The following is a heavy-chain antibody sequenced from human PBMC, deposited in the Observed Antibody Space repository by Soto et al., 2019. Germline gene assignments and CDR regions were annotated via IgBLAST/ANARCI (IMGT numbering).Heavy chain of an antibody. V-gene: IGHV2-5*02. CDR1: GFSLSISEVG. J-gene: IGHJ4*02. Sequence: QITLKESGPTLVQPTQTLTLTCSFSGFSLSISEVGVAWIRQPPGKALEWLALIYWDDNKHYSPSLKCRATITKDTSTNQVVLTMTHMDPVDTATYYCAHRRSGGHIGGWHNDDREYWGQGTLVTFSS. CDR3: AHRRSGGHIGGWHNDDREY. CDR2: IYWDDNK. D-gene: IGHD6-19*01.